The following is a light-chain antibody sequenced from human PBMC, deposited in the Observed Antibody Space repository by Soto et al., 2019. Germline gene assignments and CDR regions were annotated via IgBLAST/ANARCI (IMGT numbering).Light chain of an antibody. CDR1: QSVLSW. CDR3: LQYLFPPYI. J-gene: IGKJ2*01. CDR2: KAS. Sequence: DIQMTQSPSTVSASVGDRVTITCRASQSVLSWLAWYQQKPGQAPKLLIYKASSLESGVPSSFSGSGSGTDFTLSISRLPPDNVATYYCLQYLFPPYILGQVPRLEI. V-gene: IGKV1-5*03.